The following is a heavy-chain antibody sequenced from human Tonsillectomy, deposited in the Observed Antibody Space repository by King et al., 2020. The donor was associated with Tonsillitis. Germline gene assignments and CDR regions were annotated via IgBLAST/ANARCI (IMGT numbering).Heavy chain of an antibody. Sequence: VQLGEAGGGVVQPGRSLRLSCAASGFPFITYSMHWVRQAPGTGLEWVTMISYDGSSKVYADSVKGRITTSRDNSKNTLYLQMNGLRAEETAVYYCARDPHSSGWSGVLGYFDFWGQGTVVTVSS. CDR3: ARDPHSSGWSGVLGYFDF. CDR1: GFPFITYS. J-gene: IGHJ4*02. D-gene: IGHD6-19*01. V-gene: IGHV3-30*01. CDR2: ISYDGSSK.